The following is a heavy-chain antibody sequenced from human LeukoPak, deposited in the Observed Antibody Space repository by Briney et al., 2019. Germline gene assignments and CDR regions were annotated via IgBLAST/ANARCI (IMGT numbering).Heavy chain of an antibody. J-gene: IGHJ3*02. CDR2: IYTSGST. CDR3: ASPTYYYDSSGPHGAFDI. V-gene: IGHV4-4*07. CDR1: GGSISSYY. D-gene: IGHD3-22*01. Sequence: SETLSLTCTVSGGSISSYYWSWIRQPAGKGLEWIGRIYTSGSTNYNPSLKSRVTMSVDTSKNQFSLKLSSVTAADTAVYYCASPTYYYDSSGPHGAFDIWGQGTVVTVSS.